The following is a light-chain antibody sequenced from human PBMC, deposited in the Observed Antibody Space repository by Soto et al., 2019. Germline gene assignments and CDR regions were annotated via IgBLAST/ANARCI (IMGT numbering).Light chain of an antibody. CDR1: QSLRSN. CDR3: QQYNSWPLT. V-gene: IGKV3-15*01. CDR2: GAS. J-gene: IGKJ4*01. Sequence: EIVMTQSPATLSVSPGERVTLSCRASQSLRSNSAWYQQKPGQAPRLLIYGASTKATGIPARFSGSGFGTDFTLTISSLQSEDFAVYYCQQYNSWPLTFGGGTKLEIK.